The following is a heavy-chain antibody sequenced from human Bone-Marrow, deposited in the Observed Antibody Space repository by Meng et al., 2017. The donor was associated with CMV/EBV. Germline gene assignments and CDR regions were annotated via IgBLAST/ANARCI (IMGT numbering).Heavy chain of an antibody. V-gene: IGHV4-59*08. D-gene: IGHD3/OR15-3a*01. CDR3: ARQDRSNFGMDV. J-gene: IGHJ6*02. CDR2: SYYSGST. CDR1: GASISSYY. Sequence: GSLRLSCTVSGASISSYYWSWIRQPPGKGLEWIGYSYYSGSTNYNPSLKSRVTISVDTSKNQFSLKLSSVTAADTAVYYCARQDRSNFGMDVWGQGTTVTVSS.